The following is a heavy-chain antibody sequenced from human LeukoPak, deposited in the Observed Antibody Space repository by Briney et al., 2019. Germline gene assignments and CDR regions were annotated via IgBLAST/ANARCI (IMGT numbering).Heavy chain of an antibody. V-gene: IGHV3-43*02. D-gene: IGHD3-22*01. CDR1: GFIFDNYA. Sequence: PGGSLRLSCAASGFIFDNYAMHWVRQVPGKGLEWVSLISGDGDSTYYPDSVKGRFTISRDNSKNSLYLQMNSLRTEDTALYYCAKDIGADYYYDSSGYFIWGQGTMVTVSS. J-gene: IGHJ3*02. CDR3: AKDIGADYYYDSSGYFI. CDR2: ISGDGDST.